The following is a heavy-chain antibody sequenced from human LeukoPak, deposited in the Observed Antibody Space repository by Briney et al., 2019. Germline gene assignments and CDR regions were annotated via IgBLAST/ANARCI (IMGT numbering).Heavy chain of an antibody. D-gene: IGHD3-9*01. CDR2: ISGSGGST. Sequence: GGSLRLSCAASGFTFSNAWMSWVRQAPGKGLEWVSAISGSGGSTYYADSVKGRFTISRDNSKNTLYLQMNSLRAEDTAVYYCAREAVDSLDYYYGMDVWGQGTTVTVSS. CDR3: AREAVDSLDYYYGMDV. V-gene: IGHV3-23*01. J-gene: IGHJ6*02. CDR1: GFTFSNAW.